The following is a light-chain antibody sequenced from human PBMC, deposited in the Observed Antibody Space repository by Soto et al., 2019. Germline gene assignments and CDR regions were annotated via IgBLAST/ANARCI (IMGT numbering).Light chain of an antibody. V-gene: IGKV3-15*01. CDR1: QSVSSN. CDR3: QQYGSSPPVT. J-gene: IGKJ5*01. CDR2: GAS. Sequence: EIVMTQSPATLSVSPGERATLSCRASQSVSSNLAWYQQKPGQAPRLLIYGASTRATGIPARFSGSGSGTEFTLTINRLEPEDFAVYYCQQYGSSPPVTFGQGTRLEIK.